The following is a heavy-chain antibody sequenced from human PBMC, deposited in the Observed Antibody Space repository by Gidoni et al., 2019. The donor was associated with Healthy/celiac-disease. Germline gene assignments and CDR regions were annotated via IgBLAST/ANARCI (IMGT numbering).Heavy chain of an antibody. V-gene: IGHV4-31*03. J-gene: IGHJ5*02. CDR3: ARNRKSTTVTTPGWFDP. CDR1: GCSISSGGYS. Sequence: QVQLQESGPGLVKPSQTPSLPFTVPGCSISSGGYSWSWIRQHPGKGLEWIGYIYYSGSTYYNPSLKSRVTISVDTSKNQFSLKLSSVTAADTAVYYCARNRKSTTVTTPGWFDPWGQGTLVTVSS. CDR2: IYYSGST. D-gene: IGHD4-17*01.